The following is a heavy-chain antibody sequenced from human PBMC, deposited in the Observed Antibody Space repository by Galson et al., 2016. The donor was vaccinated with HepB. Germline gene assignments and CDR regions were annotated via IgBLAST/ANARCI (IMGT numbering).Heavy chain of an antibody. CDR3: ARFTQEWLDRVYYFDY. J-gene: IGHJ4*02. CDR1: GFTFGRYA. V-gene: IGHV3-23*01. CDR2: ISGDGGST. Sequence: SLRLSCAASGFTFGRYAMSWVRQAPGKGLEWVSAISGDGGSTYYAGSVQGRFTSSRDRSTNTMHLQMNSLSTDDTAVYYCARFTQEWLDRVYYFDYWGQGTLVTVSS. D-gene: IGHD6-19*01.